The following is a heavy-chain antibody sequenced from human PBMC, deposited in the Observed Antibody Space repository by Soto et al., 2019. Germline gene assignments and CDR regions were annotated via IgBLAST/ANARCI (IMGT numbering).Heavy chain of an antibody. J-gene: IGHJ4*02. V-gene: IGHV3-15*01. D-gene: IGHD3-22*01. CDR3: TTVRTEEHPYYYDSSGYYPDY. CDR2: IKSKTDGGTT. CDR1: GFTFSNAW. Sequence: GGSLRLSCAASGFTFSNAWMSWVRQAPGKGLEWVGRIKSKTDGGTTDYAAPVKGRFTISRDDSKNTLYLQMNGLKTEDTAVYYCTTVRTEEHPYYYDSSGYYPDYWGQGTLVTVSS.